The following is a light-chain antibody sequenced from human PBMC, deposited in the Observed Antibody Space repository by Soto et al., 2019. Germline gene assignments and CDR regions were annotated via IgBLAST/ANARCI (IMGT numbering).Light chain of an antibody. J-gene: IGKJ2*01. CDR2: KAS. CDR1: QSISSW. CDR3: QQYNSNPYT. V-gene: IGKV1-5*03. Sequence: DIQMTQSPSTLSTSIGDRVTITCRASQSISSWLAWYQQKPGKAPKLLIYKASRLEGGVPSRFSGRGSGTEFTLTISSLQPDDSATYYGQQYNSNPYTFGQGTKVEIK.